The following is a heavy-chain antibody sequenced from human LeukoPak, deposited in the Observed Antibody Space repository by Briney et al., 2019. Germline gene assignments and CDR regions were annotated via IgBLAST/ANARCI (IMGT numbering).Heavy chain of an antibody. D-gene: IGHD4-11*01. CDR1: GGTFSSYA. Sequence: SVKASCKASGGTFSSYAISWVRQAPGQGLEWMGGIIPIFGTANYAQKFQGRVTITADESTSTAYMELSSLRSEDTAVYYCARDRTVTDAFDIWGQGTMVTVSS. V-gene: IGHV1-69*13. CDR2: IIPIFGTA. CDR3: ARDRTVTDAFDI. J-gene: IGHJ3*02.